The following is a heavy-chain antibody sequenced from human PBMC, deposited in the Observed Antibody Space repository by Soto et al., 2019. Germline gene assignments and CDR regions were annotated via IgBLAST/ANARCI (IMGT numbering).Heavy chain of an antibody. CDR3: ASYYDYVWGSCDY. CDR1: GFTFSSYG. J-gene: IGHJ4*02. Sequence: GGSLRLSCAASGFTFSSYGMHWVRQAPGKGLEWVAVKWSDGSNKYYAYSVKGRFTITRDNSKNTLYLQMNSLRAEDMAVYYCASYYDYVWGSCDYWGQGTLVTVSS. D-gene: IGHD3-16*01. V-gene: IGHV3-33*01. CDR2: KWSDGSNK.